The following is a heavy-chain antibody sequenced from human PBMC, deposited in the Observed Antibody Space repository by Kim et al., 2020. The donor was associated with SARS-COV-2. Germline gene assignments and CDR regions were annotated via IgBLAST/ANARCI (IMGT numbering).Heavy chain of an antibody. CDR2: MSYSGST. Sequence: SETLSLTCSVSGGSVSSGTYYWNWIRQPPGKGLEWIGYMSYSGSTKYNPSLKSRVTISVYRSKNQFSLSLTSVTAADTAVYYCATQPYGSTGWY. D-gene: IGHD6-19*01. V-gene: IGHV4-61*01. CDR1: GGSVSSGTYY. CDR3: ATQPYGSTGWY. J-gene: IGHJ2*01.